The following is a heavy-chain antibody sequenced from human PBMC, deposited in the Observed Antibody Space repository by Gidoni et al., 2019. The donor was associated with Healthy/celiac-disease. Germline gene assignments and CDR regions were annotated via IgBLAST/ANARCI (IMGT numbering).Heavy chain of an antibody. CDR2: ISGSGGST. CDR1: GFPFSSSA. V-gene: IGHV3-23*01. D-gene: IGHD3-3*01. Sequence: EVQLLESGGGLVQPGGSLRLSCAASGFPFSSSAMSWVRQAPGKGLEWVSAISGSGGSTYYADSVKGRFTISRDNSKNTLYLKMNSLRAEDTAVYYCAKERYGFWSGYDFDYWGQGTLVTVSS. J-gene: IGHJ4*02. CDR3: AKERYGFWSGYDFDY.